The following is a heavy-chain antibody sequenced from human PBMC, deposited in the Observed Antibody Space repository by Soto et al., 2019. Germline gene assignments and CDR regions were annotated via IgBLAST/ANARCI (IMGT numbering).Heavy chain of an antibody. Sequence: GASVKVSCTASGYTFNTYGITWVRQAPGQGLEWMAWINAYNGNRIYARNFQGRVTVTTDTSTSAAYMELMSLTSDDTAVYFCARDRDRVADIWGLGTMVTVSS. CDR2: INAYNGNR. J-gene: IGHJ3*02. D-gene: IGHD2-15*01. CDR3: ARDRDRVADI. V-gene: IGHV1-18*01. CDR1: GYTFNTYG.